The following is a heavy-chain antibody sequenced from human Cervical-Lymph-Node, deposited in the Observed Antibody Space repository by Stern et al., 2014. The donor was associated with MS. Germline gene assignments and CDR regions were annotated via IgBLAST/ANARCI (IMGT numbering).Heavy chain of an antibody. J-gene: IGHJ4*02. D-gene: IGHD5-18*01. V-gene: IGHV5-51*03. CDR1: GYDFTAYW. CDR3: ARRGYSYSLDY. CDR2: IYPGDSDT. Sequence: EVQLVESGAEVKKPGESLKISCKVSGYDFTAYWIGWVRQTPGKGLEWMGIIYPGDSDTPYSPSFQGQVTISVDKSSSTAYVQWSTLKASDTAIYYCARRGYSYSLDYWGQGTLVTVSS.